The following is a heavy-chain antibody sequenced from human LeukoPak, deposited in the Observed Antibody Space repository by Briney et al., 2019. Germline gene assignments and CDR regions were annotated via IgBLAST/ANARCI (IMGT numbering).Heavy chain of an antibody. V-gene: IGHV3-30*18. CDR2: MSYDGSNK. J-gene: IGHJ1*01. CDR1: GFPFSTFW. D-gene: IGHD3-3*01. Sequence: PGGSLRLSCAVSGFPFSTFWMSWVRQAPGKGLEWVAVMSYDGSNKYYADSVKGRFTISRDNSKNTLYLQMNSLRAEDTAVYYCAKDDLYYDFWRGYYDTATEYFLHWGQGTLVTVSS. CDR3: AKDDLYYDFWRGYYDTATEYFLH.